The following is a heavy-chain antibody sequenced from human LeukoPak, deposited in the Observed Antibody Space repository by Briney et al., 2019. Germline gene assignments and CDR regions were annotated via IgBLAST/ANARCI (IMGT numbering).Heavy chain of an antibody. D-gene: IGHD1-14*01. J-gene: IGHJ5*02. CDR3: ARDQLTTTGHGFKNWFDP. CDR2: IIPIFGTA. Sequence: SVKVSCKASGGTFISYAISWVRQAPGQGLEWMGGIIPIFGTANYAQKFQGRVTITTDESTSTAYMELSSLRSEDTAVYYCARDQLTTTGHGFKNWFDPWGQGTLVTVSS. CDR1: GGTFISYA. V-gene: IGHV1-69*05.